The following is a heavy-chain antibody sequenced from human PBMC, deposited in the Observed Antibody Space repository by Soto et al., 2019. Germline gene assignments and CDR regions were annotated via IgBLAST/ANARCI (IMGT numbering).Heavy chain of an antibody. Sequence: EVQLLESGGGLVQPGGSLRLSCAASGFTFTSYAKSWVRQAPGKGLEWVSAISGSGGSTYYADSVKGRFTISRDNSKNTLYLQMNSLRAEDTAVYFCARHSGYGVLGDYWGQGTLVTVSS. D-gene: IGHD5-12*01. CDR1: GFTFTSYA. CDR2: ISGSGGST. V-gene: IGHV3-23*01. CDR3: ARHSGYGVLGDY. J-gene: IGHJ4*02.